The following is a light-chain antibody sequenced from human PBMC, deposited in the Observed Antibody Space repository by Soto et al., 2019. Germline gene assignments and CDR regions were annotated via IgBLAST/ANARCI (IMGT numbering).Light chain of an antibody. V-gene: IGKV1-17*01. CDR2: ASC. CDR3: VQYHSFPRT. J-gene: IGKJ1*01. Sequence: DIQMTQSPSSLSASVGDIVTITCRASQGIRNDVGWYQQRPGNAPKRLFYASCTFQNCVPSRFSGSGFGTESALSISGLQAEGSETYYCVQYHSFPRTFGRGTNVEVE. CDR1: QGIRND.